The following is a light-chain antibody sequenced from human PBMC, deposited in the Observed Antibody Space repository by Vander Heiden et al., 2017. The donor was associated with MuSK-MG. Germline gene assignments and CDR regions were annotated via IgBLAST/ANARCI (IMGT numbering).Light chain of an antibody. V-gene: IGLV3-1*01. CDR2: QDS. CDR3: QAWDSITVV. J-gene: IGLJ2*01. CDR1: NLGDKY. Sequence: SHDLTQPPSVSVSPGETASITCPGDNLGDKYACWYQTQHGQSPVLVIYQDSKEPSVNTELFSGSNSGNTATLTISGTKAVDEADYYCQAWDSITVVFGGGTKLTVL.